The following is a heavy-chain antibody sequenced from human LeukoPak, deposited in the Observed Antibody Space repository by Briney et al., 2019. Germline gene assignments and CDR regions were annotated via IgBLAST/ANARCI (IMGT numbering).Heavy chain of an antibody. CDR3: AKDHSGYVVSFLDV. D-gene: IGHD5-12*01. J-gene: IGHJ6*04. V-gene: IGHV3-43D*03. Sequence: PGGSLRLSCAASGFTFDDYAMHWVRQAPGKGLEWVSLISWDGGTTYYADSVKGRFTISRENSQNSLYLQMNSLRAEDTALYYCAKDHSGYVVSFLDVWGKGTTVTVSS. CDR1: GFTFDDYA. CDR2: ISWDGGTT.